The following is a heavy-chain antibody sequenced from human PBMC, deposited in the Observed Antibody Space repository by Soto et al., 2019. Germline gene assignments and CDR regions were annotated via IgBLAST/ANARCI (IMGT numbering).Heavy chain of an antibody. CDR2: IDYSGTT. D-gene: IGHD4-17*01. CDR3: ASGFQEYGGHGHLCGVPTQRTTDP. V-gene: IGHV4-61*05. J-gene: IGHJ5*02. Sequence: SETRCVTWTVSGGFMTRCSHYGSWIRHAPGKALECIGYIDYSGTTNYSPSLQGRVTISVDKSKNQFSLSLTSVSAAATPVYDCASGFQEYGGHGHLCGVPTQRTTDP. CDR1: GGFMTRCSHY.